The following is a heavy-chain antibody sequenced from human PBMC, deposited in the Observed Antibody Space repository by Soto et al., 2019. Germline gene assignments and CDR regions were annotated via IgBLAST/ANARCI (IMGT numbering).Heavy chain of an antibody. CDR3: ARDSRYDSGGPFAY. V-gene: IGHV3-48*02. CDR1: GFTFSSYS. Sequence: EVQLVESGGGLVQPGGSLRLSCAASGFTFSSYSMNWVRQAPGKGLEWVSYISSSSGTIYYADSVKGRFTISRDNARNSLYLKMNTLRDEDTAVYYCARDSRYDSGGPFAYWGQGPLVTVSS. CDR2: ISSSSGTI. D-gene: IGHD3-22*01. J-gene: IGHJ4*02.